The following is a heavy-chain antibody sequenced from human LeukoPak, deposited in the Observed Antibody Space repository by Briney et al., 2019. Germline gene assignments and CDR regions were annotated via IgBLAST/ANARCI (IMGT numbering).Heavy chain of an antibody. V-gene: IGHV4-34*01. Sequence: SETLSLTCAVYGGSFSGYFWSWIRQPPGKGLEWIGEINHSGSTNYNPSLKSRVTISVDTSKNQFSLKLSSVTAADTAVYYCARGGYSGYEANWFDPWGQGTLVTVSS. CDR1: GGSFSGYF. D-gene: IGHD5-12*01. CDR2: INHSGST. CDR3: ARGGYSGYEANWFDP. J-gene: IGHJ5*02.